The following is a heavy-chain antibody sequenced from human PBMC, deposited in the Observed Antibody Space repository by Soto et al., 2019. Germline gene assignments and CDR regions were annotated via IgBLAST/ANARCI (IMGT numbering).Heavy chain of an antibody. D-gene: IGHD3-10*01. CDR2: IDPSDSYT. CDR3: ARSPVLYYYGSGSYYYYGMDV. Sequence: PGESLKISCKGSGYSFTSYWISWVRQMPGKGLEWMGRIDPSDSYTNYSPSLQGHVTISADKSISTAYLQWSSLKASDTAMYYCARSPVLYYYGSGSYYYYGMDVWGQGTTVTVSS. CDR1: GYSFTSYW. J-gene: IGHJ6*02. V-gene: IGHV5-10-1*01.